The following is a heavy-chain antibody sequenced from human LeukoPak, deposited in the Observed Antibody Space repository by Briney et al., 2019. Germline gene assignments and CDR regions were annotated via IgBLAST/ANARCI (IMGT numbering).Heavy chain of an antibody. CDR2: INRGGST. CDR3: ARGYGSGSYYEY. J-gene: IGHJ4*02. D-gene: IGHD3-10*01. V-gene: IGHV4-34*01. CDR1: GGSFSNHY. Sequence: PSETLSLTCVVYGGSFSNHYWSWIRQPLEKGLEWIGEINRGGSTNYNPSLKSRLSISADTSKNQFSLRLSSVTAADTAVYYCARGYGSGSYYEYWGQGTLVTVSS.